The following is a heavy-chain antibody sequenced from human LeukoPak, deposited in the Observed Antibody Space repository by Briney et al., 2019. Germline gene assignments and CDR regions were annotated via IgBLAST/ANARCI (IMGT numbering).Heavy chain of an antibody. V-gene: IGHV3-7*01. CDR1: GFTFSDYW. CDR3: ARVGTWELQRVFDY. J-gene: IGHJ4*02. Sequence: GGSLRLSCAASGFTFSDYWMTWVRQVPGKGLEWVANIHKAGTESYYVDSVKGRFAISRDNAKNSLYLQLSSLRVDDTAVYYCARVGTWELQRVFDYWGQGTLVTVSS. D-gene: IGHD1-26*01. CDR2: IHKAGTES.